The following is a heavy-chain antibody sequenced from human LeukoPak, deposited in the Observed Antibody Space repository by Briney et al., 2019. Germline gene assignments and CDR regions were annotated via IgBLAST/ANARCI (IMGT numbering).Heavy chain of an antibody. CDR2: ISGSGGST. J-gene: IGHJ4*02. D-gene: IGHD2-15*01. V-gene: IGHV3-23*01. CDR3: ARSYCSGGTCYFFDN. Sequence: GGSLRLSCAASGFTFSSYAMSWVRQAPGKGLEWVSAISGSGGSTYYADSVKGRFTISRDNSKNTLSLQMSSLRVEDTAVYYCARSYCSGGTCYFFDNWGQGTLVTVSS. CDR1: GFTFSSYA.